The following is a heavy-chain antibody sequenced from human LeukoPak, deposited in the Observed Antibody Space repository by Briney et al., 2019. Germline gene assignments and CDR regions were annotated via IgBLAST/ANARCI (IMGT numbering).Heavy chain of an antibody. Sequence: SETLSLTCAVCGGSFSGYYWSWIRQPPGKGLEWIGEINHSGSTNYNPSLKSRVTISVDTSKNQFSLKLSSVTAADTAVYYCARAYTPFYCSGGSCSAYYFDYWGQGTLVTVSS. CDR2: INHSGST. J-gene: IGHJ4*02. V-gene: IGHV4-34*01. CDR3: ARAYTPFYCSGGSCSAYYFDY. D-gene: IGHD2-15*01. CDR1: GGSFSGYY.